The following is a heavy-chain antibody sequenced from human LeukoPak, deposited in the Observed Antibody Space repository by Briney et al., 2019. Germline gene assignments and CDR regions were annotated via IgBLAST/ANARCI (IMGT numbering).Heavy chain of an antibody. CDR1: GFIFSDFW. Sequence: PGGSLRLSCATSGFIFSDFWMRWVRQAPGKGLEWVADIHQDGSEKFYVDSVMGRFTISRDNAKNSLYLQMNSLRAEDTAVYYCALNPDYYGSGSFDYWGQGTLVTVSS. V-gene: IGHV3-7*01. CDR2: IHQDGSEK. D-gene: IGHD3-10*01. J-gene: IGHJ4*02. CDR3: ALNPDYYGSGSFDY.